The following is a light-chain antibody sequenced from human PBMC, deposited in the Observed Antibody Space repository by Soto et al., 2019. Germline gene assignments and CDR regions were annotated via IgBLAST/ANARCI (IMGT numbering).Light chain of an antibody. J-gene: IGKJ2*01. V-gene: IGKV1-5*01. Sequence: DIQMTQSPSTLSASVGDRVTITCRADQSITRWLAWFQQKPGKAPSLLIYDATNLQPGVPSRFSGSGSGTEFTLTISSLQPDDFATYYCQQYNGYSHSFGQGTKVDSK. CDR3: QQYNGYSHS. CDR1: QSITRW. CDR2: DAT.